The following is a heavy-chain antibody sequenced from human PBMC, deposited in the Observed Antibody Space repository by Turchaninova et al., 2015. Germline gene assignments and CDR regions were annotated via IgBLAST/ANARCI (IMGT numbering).Heavy chain of an antibody. J-gene: IGHJ5*02. CDR1: GYTFTGYH. CDR3: ARRNYYFSNNFCDP. V-gene: IGHV1-2*06. Sequence: QVQLVQSGAEVRKPGASVKVSCKTSGYTFTGYHIHWVRQAPGQGLEWMGRINPHAGGTDFEQKFKGRVTLTTDTSISTALMDLRRLTSDDTAIYYCARRNYYFSNNFCDPWGQRTLVTASS. CDR2: INPHAGGT. D-gene: IGHD3-10*01.